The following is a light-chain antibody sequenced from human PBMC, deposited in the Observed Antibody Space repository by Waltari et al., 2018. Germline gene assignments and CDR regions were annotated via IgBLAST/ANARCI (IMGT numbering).Light chain of an antibody. CDR1: QSVGSY. V-gene: IGKV3-11*01. CDR2: DAS. Sequence: EIVLTQSPATLSLSPGERASLSCRASQSVGSYLAWYQQKPGQAPRLLIYDASNRATGIPARFSGSGSGTDFTLTISSLEPEDFAVYYCQQRSNWPHTFGQGTKLEIK. CDR3: QQRSNWPHT. J-gene: IGKJ2*01.